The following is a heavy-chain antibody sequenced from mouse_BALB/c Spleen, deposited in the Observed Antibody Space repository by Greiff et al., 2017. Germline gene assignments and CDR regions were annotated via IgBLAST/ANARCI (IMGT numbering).Heavy chain of an antibody. Sequence: EVMLVESGGGLVKPGGSLKLSCAASGFTFSSYAMSWVRQTPEKRLEWVASISSGGSTYYPDSVKGRFTISRDNARNILYLQRSSLRSEDTAMYYCARGGDGYYSWFAYWGQGTLVTVSA. CDR1: GFTFSSYA. CDR2: ISSGGST. CDR3: ARGGDGYYSWFAY. V-gene: IGHV5-6-5*01. J-gene: IGHJ3*01. D-gene: IGHD2-3*01.